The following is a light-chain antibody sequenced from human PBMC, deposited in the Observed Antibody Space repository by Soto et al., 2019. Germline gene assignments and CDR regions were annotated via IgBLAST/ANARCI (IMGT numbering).Light chain of an antibody. Sequence: QSVLTQPPSMSGAPGQRVTISCTGSSSNIGAGFDVHWYQQLPGTAPNLLIYGSSNRPSGVPDRFSGSKSGTSASLAITGLQDEDEADYYCQSYDSSLGGSYVFGTGTKLTVL. CDR2: GSS. J-gene: IGLJ1*01. CDR1: SSNIGAGFD. V-gene: IGLV1-40*01. CDR3: QSYDSSLGGSYV.